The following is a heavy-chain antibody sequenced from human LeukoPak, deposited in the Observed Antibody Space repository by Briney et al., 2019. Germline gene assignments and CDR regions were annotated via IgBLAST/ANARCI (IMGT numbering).Heavy chain of an antibody. CDR1: GGSFSGYY. Sequence: SETRSLTCAVYGGSFSGYYWSWIRQPAGEGLEWIGRLHTSGSTHYNPSLKSRVTMSVDTSKNQFSLKLSSVTAADTAVYYCARDFGYGDYFFDDWGQGTLVTVSS. J-gene: IGHJ4*02. CDR3: ARDFGYGDYFFDD. D-gene: IGHD4-17*01. CDR2: LHTSGST. V-gene: IGHV4-4*07.